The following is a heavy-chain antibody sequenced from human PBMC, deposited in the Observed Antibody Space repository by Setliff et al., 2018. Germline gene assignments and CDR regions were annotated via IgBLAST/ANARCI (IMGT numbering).Heavy chain of an antibody. CDR3: ARHRLVDY. CDR2: TSSDGRSE. J-gene: IGHJ4*02. Sequence: GGSLRLSCAASGFTFSSYWMSWVRQAPGKGLEWVAVTSSDGRSEFFADSVRGRFTTSRDNSENTLFLQMNSLRPEDTAVYFCARHRLVDYWGQGTLVTVSS. CDR1: GFTFSSYW. V-gene: IGHV3-30*03. D-gene: IGHD6-6*01.